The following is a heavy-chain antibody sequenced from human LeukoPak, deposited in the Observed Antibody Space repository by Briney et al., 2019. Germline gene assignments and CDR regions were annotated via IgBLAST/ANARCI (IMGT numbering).Heavy chain of an antibody. CDR1: GFTFDDYA. CDR3: AKVRYNWNDEAFDY. CDR2: ISWNGGII. D-gene: IGHD1-1*01. Sequence: GGCLRLSCAASGFTFDDYAMHWVRQAPGKGLEWVSGISWNGGIIVYADSVKGRFTISRDNAKNSLYLQMTSLRDEDTASYYCAKVRYNWNDEAFDYWGQGTLVTVSS. J-gene: IGHJ4*02. V-gene: IGHV3-9*01.